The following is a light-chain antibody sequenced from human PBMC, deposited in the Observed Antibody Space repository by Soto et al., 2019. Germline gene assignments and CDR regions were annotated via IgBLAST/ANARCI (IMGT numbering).Light chain of an antibody. CDR3: QQYLSIPIT. CDR2: WAS. V-gene: IGKV4-1*01. Sequence: DIVMTQSPDSLAVSLGERATINCKSSQSVLYNSNNKNFLAWFQQKPGQPPKLLIYWASTRESGVPDRFSGSGSGTDFTLTISSLQAEDVAVYYCQQYLSIPITFGQGTRLEIK. J-gene: IGKJ5*01. CDR1: QSVLYNSNNKNF.